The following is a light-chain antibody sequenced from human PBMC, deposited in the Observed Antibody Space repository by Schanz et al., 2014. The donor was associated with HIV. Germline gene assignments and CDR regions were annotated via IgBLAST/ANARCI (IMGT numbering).Light chain of an antibody. CDR1: QGISNY. V-gene: IGKV1-27*01. Sequence: DIQMTQSPSSLSASIGDRVTITCRASQGISNYLAWYQQKPGKAPKLLIYAASTLQSGVPSRFSGNESGADFTLTISSLQPEDVATYYCQKYTSALFTFGPGTKVDFK. J-gene: IGKJ3*01. CDR2: AAS. CDR3: QKYTSALFT.